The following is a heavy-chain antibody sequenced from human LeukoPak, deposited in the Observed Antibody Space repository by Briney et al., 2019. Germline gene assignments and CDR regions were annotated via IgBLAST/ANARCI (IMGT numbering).Heavy chain of an antibody. CDR3: AKYKPIVVVPAALFDY. CDR1: GFTFSSYG. CDR2: IRYDGSNK. D-gene: IGHD2-2*01. V-gene: IGHV3-30*02. J-gene: IGHJ4*02. Sequence: GGSLRLSCAASGFTFSSYGMHWVRQAPGKGLEWVAFIRYDGSNKYYADSVKGRFAISRDNSKNTLYLQMNSLRAEDTAVYYCAKYKPIVVVPAALFDYWGQGTLVTVSS.